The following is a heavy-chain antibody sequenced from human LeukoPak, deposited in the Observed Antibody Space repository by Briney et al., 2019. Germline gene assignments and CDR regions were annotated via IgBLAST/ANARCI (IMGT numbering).Heavy chain of an antibody. V-gene: IGHV3-7*01. D-gene: IGHD1-26*01. J-gene: IGHJ4*02. CDR1: GSTFSSYW. CDR3: ARDEAVGASLDY. CDR2: IKQDGSEK. Sequence: GGSLRLSCAASGSTFSSYWMSWVRQAPGKGLEWVANIKQDGSEKYYVDSVKGRFTISRDNSKNTLYLQMYSLRAEDTAVYYCARDEAVGASLDYWGQGTLVTVSS.